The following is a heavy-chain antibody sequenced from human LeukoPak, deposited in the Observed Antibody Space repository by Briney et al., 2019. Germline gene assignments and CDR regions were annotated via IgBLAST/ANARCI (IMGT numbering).Heavy chain of an antibody. CDR3: ATDLGGDDMVRGDL. D-gene: IGHD3-10*01. CDR2: FDPEDGET. CDR1: GYTLTELS. V-gene: IGHV1-24*01. J-gene: IGHJ5*02. Sequence: ASVKVSCKVSGYTLTELSMHWVRQAPGKGLEWMGGFDPEDGETIYAQKFQGRVTMTEDTSTDTAYMELSSLRSEDTAVYYCATDLGGDDMVRGDLWGQGTLVTVSS.